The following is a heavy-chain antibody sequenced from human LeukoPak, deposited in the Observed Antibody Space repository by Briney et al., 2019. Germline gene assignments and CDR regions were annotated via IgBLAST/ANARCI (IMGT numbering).Heavy chain of an antibody. J-gene: IGHJ6*03. V-gene: IGHV4-4*09. D-gene: IGHD1-7*01. CDR2: IYTNGST. CDR3: ARHPGDWNYPYYYYYMDI. CDR1: GGSMNSYY. Sequence: SETLSLTCTVSGGSMNSYYWSWIRQPPGKGLEWIGYIYTNGSTSYNPSLKSRVTMSVDTSKNKFSLKLRSVTAADTAVYYCARHPGDWNYPYYYYYMDIWGKGTTVTVSS.